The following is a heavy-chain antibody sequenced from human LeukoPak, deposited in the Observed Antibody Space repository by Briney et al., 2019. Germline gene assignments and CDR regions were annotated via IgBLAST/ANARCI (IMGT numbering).Heavy chain of an antibody. CDR3: ARGHHKLVRGVIINHYYYYYMDV. V-gene: IGHV4-34*01. CDR1: GGSFSGYY. CDR2: INRSGST. D-gene: IGHD3-10*01. J-gene: IGHJ6*03. Sequence: SETLSLTCAVYGGSFSGYYWSWIRQPPGKGLEWIGEINRSGSTNYNPSLKSRVTISVDTSKNQFSLKLSSVTAADTAVYYCARGHHKLVRGVIINHYYYYYMDVWGKGTTVTISS.